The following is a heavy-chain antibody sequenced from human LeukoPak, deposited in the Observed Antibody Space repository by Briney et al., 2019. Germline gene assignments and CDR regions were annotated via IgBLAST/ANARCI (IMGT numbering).Heavy chain of an antibody. D-gene: IGHD6-13*01. CDR3: ARDAPQVPAAGVLAS. V-gene: IGHV3-53*01. Sequence: GGSLRLSCAASGFTVSDNYMSWVRQAPGQGLEWVSVMYSRGDTYYANSVKGRFTFSRDISKNTLYLQMNGLRTEDTAMYYCARDAPQVPAAGVLASWGQGTLVIVSS. CDR2: MYSRGDT. J-gene: IGHJ5*02. CDR1: GFTVSDNY.